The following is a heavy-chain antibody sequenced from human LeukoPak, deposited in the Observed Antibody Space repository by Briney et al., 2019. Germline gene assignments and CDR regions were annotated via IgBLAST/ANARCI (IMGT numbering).Heavy chain of an antibody. Sequence: GGSLRLSCAAGFSFSGYWMSWIRQAPGKGLEWVSYISSSGSTIYYADSVKGRFTISRDNAKNSLYLQMNSLRAEDTAVYYCARDGDSSGYYDYWGQGTLVTVSS. CDR2: ISSSGSTI. J-gene: IGHJ4*02. CDR3: ARDGDSSGYYDY. D-gene: IGHD3-22*01. CDR1: FSFSGYW. V-gene: IGHV3-11*01.